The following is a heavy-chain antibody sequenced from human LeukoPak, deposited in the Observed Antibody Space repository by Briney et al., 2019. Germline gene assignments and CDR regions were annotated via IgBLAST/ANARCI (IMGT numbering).Heavy chain of an antibody. CDR3: AELGITMIGGV. D-gene: IGHD3-10*02. V-gene: IGHV3-30*18. CDR2: ISYDGTNK. Sequence: GGSLRLSCAASGFSFSSYGMHWVRQAPGKGLEWVAVISYDGTNKYYGDSVKGRFTISRDNSKNTLYLQMNSLRVEDTAVYYCAELGITMIGGVWGKGTTVTISS. J-gene: IGHJ6*04. CDR1: GFSFSSYG.